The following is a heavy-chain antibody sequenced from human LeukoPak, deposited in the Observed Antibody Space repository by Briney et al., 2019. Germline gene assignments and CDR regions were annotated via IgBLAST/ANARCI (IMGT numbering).Heavy chain of an antibody. Sequence: GAGVKVCFKSSGYGFSDVYFNWVRQAPGQGLEWMGWINPHSGVTNYAQRFQGRVSMDASFDTAYMELSRLTSDDTAVYYCATSSTVSNTRDPWGQGEPCSVSS. J-gene: IGHJ5*02. CDR1: GYGFSDVY. CDR3: ATSSTVSNTRDP. V-gene: IGHV1-2*02. D-gene: IGHD4-11*01. CDR2: INPHSGVT.